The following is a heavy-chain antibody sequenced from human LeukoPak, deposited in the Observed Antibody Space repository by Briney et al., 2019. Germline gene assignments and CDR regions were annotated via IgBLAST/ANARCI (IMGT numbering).Heavy chain of an antibody. CDR3: ARATMMGGWFDP. CDR1: GGSISSGGYS. D-gene: IGHD2-15*01. Sequence: SQTLSLTCAVSGGSISSGGYSWSWIRQPPGKGLEWIGYIYRSGSTYYNPSLKSRVTISVDRSKNQFSLKLSSVTAADTAVYYCARATMMGGWFDPWGQGTLDTVSS. CDR2: IYRSGST. V-gene: IGHV4-30-2*01. J-gene: IGHJ5*02.